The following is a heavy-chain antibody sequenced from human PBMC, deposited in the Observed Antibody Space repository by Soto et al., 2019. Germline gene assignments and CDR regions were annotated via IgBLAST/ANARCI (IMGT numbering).Heavy chain of an antibody. D-gene: IGHD2-15*01. J-gene: IGHJ3*02. Sequence: GGSLRLSCAASGGTFSSYWMHWVRQAPGKGLVWVSRINSDGSSTSYADSVKGRFTISRDNAKNTLYLQMNSLRAEDTAVYYCARERLRMGDPRGAFDIWGQGTMVTVSS. V-gene: IGHV3-74*01. CDR3: ARERLRMGDPRGAFDI. CDR1: GGTFSSYW. CDR2: INSDGSST.